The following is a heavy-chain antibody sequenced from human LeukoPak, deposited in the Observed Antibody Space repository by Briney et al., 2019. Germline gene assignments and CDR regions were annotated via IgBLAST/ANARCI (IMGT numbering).Heavy chain of an antibody. D-gene: IGHD2/OR15-2a*01. CDR1: GFTFSSYS. CDR3: ARLSGDYYYGMDV. CDR2: ISSSSSTI. Sequence: LTGGSLRLSCAASGFTFSSYSMNWVRQAPGKGLEWVSHISSSSSTIYYADSVKGRFTISRDNAKNSLYLQMNSLRAEDTAVYYCARLSGDYYYGMDVWGQGTTVTVSS. J-gene: IGHJ6*02. V-gene: IGHV3-48*04.